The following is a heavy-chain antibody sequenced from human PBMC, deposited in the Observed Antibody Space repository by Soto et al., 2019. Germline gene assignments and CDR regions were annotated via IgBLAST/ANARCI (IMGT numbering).Heavy chain of an antibody. CDR3: ARGSHCDILAGYCRKAFDI. J-gene: IGHJ3*02. D-gene: IGHD3-9*01. V-gene: IGHV1-2*02. CDR1: GYTFIGSY. CDR2: INPNSGGI. Sequence: QVQLMQSGAEVKKPGTSVNVSCMTSGYTFIGSYIHWVRHAPGQGLEWMGWINPNSGGINYAQKFQGRVTVTRDTSISTAYIELSSLRSVGAAMYYCARGSHCDILAGYCRKAFDIWGQGTMVTVSS.